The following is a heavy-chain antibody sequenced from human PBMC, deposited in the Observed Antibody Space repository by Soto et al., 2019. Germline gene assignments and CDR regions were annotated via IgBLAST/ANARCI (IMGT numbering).Heavy chain of an antibody. J-gene: IGHJ3*01. D-gene: IGHD3-10*01. CDR3: AKYYYGSGSIRAFDF. V-gene: IGHV3-23*01. Sequence: EVQLLESGGGLVRPGGSLRLSCAASGFTFSSYTMTWVRQAPGERLEWVSSIVGSGDNTYYADSVKGRFTISRDNSKTTLYLQMNSLRAEDTAVYYCAKYYYGSGSIRAFDFWGQGTMVTVSS. CDR2: IVGSGDNT. CDR1: GFTFSSYT.